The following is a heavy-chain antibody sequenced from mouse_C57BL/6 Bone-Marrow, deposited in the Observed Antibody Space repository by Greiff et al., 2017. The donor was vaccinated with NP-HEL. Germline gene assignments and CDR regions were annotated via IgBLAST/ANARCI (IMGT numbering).Heavy chain of an antibody. CDR2: IDPSDSYT. Sequence: QVQLQQPGAELVKPGASVKLSCKASGYTFTSYWMQWVKQRPGQGLEWIGEIDPSDSYTNYNQKFKGKATLTVDTSSSTAYMQLSGLTSEDSAVYYCAAGGYWGQGTTLTVSS. V-gene: IGHV1-50*01. J-gene: IGHJ2*01. CDR1: GYTFTSYW. CDR3: AAGGY.